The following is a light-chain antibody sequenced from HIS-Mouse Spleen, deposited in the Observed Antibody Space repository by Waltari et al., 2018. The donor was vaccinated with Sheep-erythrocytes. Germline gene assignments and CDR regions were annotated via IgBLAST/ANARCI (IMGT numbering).Light chain of an antibody. CDR2: EAS. J-gene: IGLJ3*02. Sequence: QSALTQPASVSGSPGQSITISCTGTSSDVGSYNLVSWYQQHPGKAPKLMIYEASKRPSGFSKRFSGSKSGNTASLTISGLQAEDEADYYCCSYAGSSTPWVFGGGTKLTVL. CDR3: CSYAGSSTPWV. CDR1: SSDVGSYNL. V-gene: IGLV2-23*01.